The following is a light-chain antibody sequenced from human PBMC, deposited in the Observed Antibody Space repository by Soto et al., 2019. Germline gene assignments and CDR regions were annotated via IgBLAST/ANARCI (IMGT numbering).Light chain of an antibody. Sequence: DIQMTQSPSTLSASVGDRVTSTCRASQSISTWLAWYQQKPGKAPRLLIYDASSLESGVPSRFSGSGSGTEFTLTISSLQPDDFATYYCQQYNSYSATFAQGTKVDIK. CDR1: QSISTW. J-gene: IGKJ1*01. CDR2: DAS. CDR3: QQYNSYSAT. V-gene: IGKV1-5*01.